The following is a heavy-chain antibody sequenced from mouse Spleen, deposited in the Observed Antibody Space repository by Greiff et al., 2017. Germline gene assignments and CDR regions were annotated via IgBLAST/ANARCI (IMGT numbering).Heavy chain of an antibody. D-gene: IGHD3-2*02. V-gene: IGHV5-4*02. CDR2: ISDGGSYT. J-gene: IGHJ1*01. CDR3: ARGGYGYRYFDV. CDR1: GFTFSDYY. Sequence: EVQLVESGGGLVKPGGSLKLSCAASGFTFSDYYMYWVRQTPEKRLEWVATISDGGSYTYYPDSVKGRFTISRDNAKNNLYLQMSSLKSEDTAMYYCARGGYGYRYFDVWGAGTTVTVSS.